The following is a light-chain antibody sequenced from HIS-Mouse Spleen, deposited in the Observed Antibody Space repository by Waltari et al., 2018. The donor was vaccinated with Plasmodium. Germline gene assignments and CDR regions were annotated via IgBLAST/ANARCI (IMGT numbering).Light chain of an antibody. CDR1: RSVSSN. V-gene: IGKV3D-15*01. CDR3: QQYNNWSFT. Sequence: EIVMTQSPATLSVSPGERAPPSRRASRSVSSNLAWYQPNPGPAPRLLVYGASTRATGSPARFSGSGSGTEFTLTISSLQSEDFAVYYCQQYNNWSFTFGPGTKVDIK. CDR2: GAS. J-gene: IGKJ3*01.